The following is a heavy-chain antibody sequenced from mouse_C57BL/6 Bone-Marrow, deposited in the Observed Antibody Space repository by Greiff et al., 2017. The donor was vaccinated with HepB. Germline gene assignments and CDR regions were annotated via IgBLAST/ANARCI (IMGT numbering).Heavy chain of an antibody. Sequence: VQLQQSGPELVKPGASVKLSCKASGYTFTSYDINWVKQRPGQGLEWIGWIYPSDGSTKYNEKFKGKATLTVDTSSSTAYMDLHSLTSEDSAVYYCARSRSTMITTGFAYWGQGTLVTVAA. D-gene: IGHD2-4*01. CDR1: GYTFTSYD. V-gene: IGHV1-85*01. CDR2: IYPSDGST. J-gene: IGHJ3*01. CDR3: ARSRSTMITTGFAY.